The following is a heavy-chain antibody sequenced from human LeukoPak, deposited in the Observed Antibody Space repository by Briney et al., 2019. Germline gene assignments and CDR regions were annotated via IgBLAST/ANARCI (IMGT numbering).Heavy chain of an antibody. CDR3: ARAVGANAFDI. CDR2: INHSGST. CDR1: GGSFSGYY. V-gene: IGHV4-34*01. D-gene: IGHD1-26*01. Sequence: SETLSLTCAVYGGSFSGYYWSWIRQPPGKGLEWIGEINHSGSTNYNPSLKSRVTISVDTSKNQFSLKLSSVTAADTAVYYCARAVGANAFDIWGQGTMVTVSS. J-gene: IGHJ3*02.